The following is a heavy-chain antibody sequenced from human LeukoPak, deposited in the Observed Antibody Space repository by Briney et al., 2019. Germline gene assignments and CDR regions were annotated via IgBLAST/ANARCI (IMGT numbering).Heavy chain of an antibody. D-gene: IGHD3-22*01. CDR1: GYTFTSYY. Sequence: GASVTVSFMASGYTFTSYYIHWVRQAPGQGLEWMGLINPSGGSTSYAQKLQGRVTLTTDTSTSTAYMELRSLRSDDTAVYYCARDESSGYFTGIDYWGQGTLVTVSS. CDR3: ARDESSGYFTGIDY. J-gene: IGHJ4*02. CDR2: INPSGGST. V-gene: IGHV1-46*01.